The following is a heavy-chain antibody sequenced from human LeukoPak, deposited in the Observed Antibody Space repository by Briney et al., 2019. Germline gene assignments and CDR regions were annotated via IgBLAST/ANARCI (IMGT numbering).Heavy chain of an antibody. CDR2: IYSGGST. D-gene: IGHD6-19*01. V-gene: IGHV3-53*01. CDR1: GFTVSSNY. CDR3: AKDGGQQWLTNYYSYGMDV. J-gene: IGHJ6*02. Sequence: PGGSLRLSCAASGFTVSSNYMSWVRQAPGKGLEWVSVIYSGGSTYYADPVKGRFTISRDNSKNTLYLQMNSLRAEDTAVYYCAKDGGQQWLTNYYSYGMDVWGQGTTVIVSS.